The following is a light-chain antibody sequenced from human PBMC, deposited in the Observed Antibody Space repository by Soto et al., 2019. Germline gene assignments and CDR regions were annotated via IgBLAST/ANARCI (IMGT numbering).Light chain of an antibody. J-gene: IGKJ1*01. CDR3: QQYGSSPWT. CDR2: GAS. CDR1: QSVSSSY. V-gene: IGKV3-20*01. Sequence: EIVLTQSPGTLSLSPGERATLSCRASQSVSSSYLAWYQQKPGQAPRLLIYGASSRATGIPGRFSGSGSGTDFTLTISRLEPEDFVVYYCQQYGSSPWTFGQGTKVEIK.